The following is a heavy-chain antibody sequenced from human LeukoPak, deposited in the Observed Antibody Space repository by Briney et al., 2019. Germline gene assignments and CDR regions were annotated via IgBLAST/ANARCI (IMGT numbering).Heavy chain of an antibody. CDR1: GFTVSSNY. V-gene: IGHV3-7*01. Sequence: GGSLRLSCAASGFTVSSNYMSWVRQAPGKGLEWVANIKQDGSEKYYVDSVKGRFTISRDNAKNSLYLQMNSLRAEDTAVYYCAREDNSNFVDYWGQGTLVTVSS. CDR3: AREDNSNFVDY. CDR2: IKQDGSEK. D-gene: IGHD4-11*01. J-gene: IGHJ4*02.